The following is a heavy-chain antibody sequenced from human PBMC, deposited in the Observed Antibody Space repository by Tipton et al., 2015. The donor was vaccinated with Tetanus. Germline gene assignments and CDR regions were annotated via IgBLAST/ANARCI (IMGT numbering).Heavy chain of an antibody. V-gene: IGHV4-61*01. CDR3: ARGTGDY. Sequence: TLSLTCDVSGGPVSSSNWWSWIRQPPGKGLEWTGYIYYSGSTNYNPSLKSRVTISVDTSKNQFSLKLSSVTAADTAVYYCARGTGDYWGQGTLVTVSS. D-gene: IGHD1-14*01. J-gene: IGHJ4*02. CDR2: IYYSGST. CDR1: GGPVSSSNW.